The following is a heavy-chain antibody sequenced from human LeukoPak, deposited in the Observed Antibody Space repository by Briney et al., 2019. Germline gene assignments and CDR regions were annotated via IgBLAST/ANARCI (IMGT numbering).Heavy chain of an antibody. CDR1: GGTFSSYA. V-gene: IGHV1-69*11. D-gene: IGHD2-21*01. J-gene: IGHJ4*02. CDR2: IIPILGTA. CDR3: ARGSGGGAKSY. Sequence: ASVKVSCKASGGTFSSYAISWVRQAPGQGLEWMGRIIPILGTANYAQKFQGRVTITTDESTSTAYMELSSLRSEDTAVYYCARGSGGGAKSYWGQGTLVTVSS.